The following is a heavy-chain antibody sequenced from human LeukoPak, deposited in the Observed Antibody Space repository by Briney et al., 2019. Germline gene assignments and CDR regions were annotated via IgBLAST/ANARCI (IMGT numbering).Heavy chain of an antibody. Sequence: GGSLRLSCAASGFTFSSYSMNWVRQAPGKGREWVSYISSSSSTIYYADSVKGRLTISRGNAKNSLYLQMNSLRAEDTAVYYCASYLVVVPDWGQGTLVTVSS. CDR2: ISSSSSTI. D-gene: IGHD2-2*01. CDR1: GFTFSSYS. CDR3: ASYLVVVPD. J-gene: IGHJ4*02. V-gene: IGHV3-48*01.